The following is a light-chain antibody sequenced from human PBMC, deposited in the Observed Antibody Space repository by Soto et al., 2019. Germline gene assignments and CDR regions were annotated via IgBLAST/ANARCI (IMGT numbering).Light chain of an antibody. CDR2: AAS. Sequence: EIVLTQSPGTLSLSPGERATLSCRASQSVSVNSLAWYQQKGGQAPRLLIYAASTRATGVPDRFSGTGSGTDFALTISRLEPDDFAMYHCQQYGDSPPTFGQGTKVDIK. CDR1: QSVSVNS. J-gene: IGKJ1*01. V-gene: IGKV3-20*01. CDR3: QQYGDSPPT.